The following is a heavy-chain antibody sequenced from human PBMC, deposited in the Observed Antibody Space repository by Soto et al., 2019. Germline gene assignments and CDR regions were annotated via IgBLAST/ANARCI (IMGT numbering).Heavy chain of an antibody. Sequence: EVQLVESGGGLVKPGGSLRLSCVGSAFIFSDHSMNWVRQAPGKGLEWVTSIGDTGTFIYYADSVKGRFTISRDNAKNPLFLQMDSLRPEGTAVYYCARDQRYLRQGYSDYWGQGTLVTVSS. CDR1: AFIFSDHS. V-gene: IGHV3-21*01. CDR2: IGDTGTFI. D-gene: IGHD4-4*01. CDR3: ARDQRYLRQGYSDY. J-gene: IGHJ4*02.